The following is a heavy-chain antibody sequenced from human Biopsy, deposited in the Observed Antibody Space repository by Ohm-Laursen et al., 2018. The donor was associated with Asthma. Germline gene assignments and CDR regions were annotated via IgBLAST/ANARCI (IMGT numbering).Heavy chain of an antibody. D-gene: IGHD2-21*01. CDR1: GITFSTYG. Sequence: SLRLSCSASGITFSTYGMHWVRQAPGKGLEWVAYIAWDGINSYYADSVKGRFTISRDNSRNTLYLQKNSLRADDTAVYYCARAGESDLVGGLDVWGQGTTVSVS. CDR2: IAWDGINS. V-gene: IGHV3-30*03. J-gene: IGHJ6*02. CDR3: ARAGESDLVGGLDV.